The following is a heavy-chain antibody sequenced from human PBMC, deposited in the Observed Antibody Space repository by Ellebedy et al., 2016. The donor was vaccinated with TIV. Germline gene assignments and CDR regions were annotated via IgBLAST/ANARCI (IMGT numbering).Heavy chain of an antibody. CDR1: GFTFSSYN. J-gene: IGHJ4*02. CDR2: ISSNSGNK. CDR3: ARDLHFAFDY. V-gene: IGHV3-21*01. Sequence: PGGSLRLSCAASGFTFSSYNMNWVRQAPGKGLEWVSSISSNSGNKYCADAVEGRFTISRDNARNSLSRQMNSLRAEDTAVYYCARDLHFAFDYWGRGTLVTVSS.